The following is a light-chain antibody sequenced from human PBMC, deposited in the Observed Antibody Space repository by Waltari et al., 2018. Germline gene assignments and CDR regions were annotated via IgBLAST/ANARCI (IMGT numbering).Light chain of an antibody. CDR1: QSVGSSS. CDR3: QQHGTLPAT. V-gene: IGKV3-20*01. Sequence: EIVLTQSPGTASLSPGDRVTLSCRASQSVGSSSLAWYQQKPGQAPRLVIYRASRRATGIPDRFSGSGAGTDFSLTISRIEPEDFAVYYCQQHGTLPATFGQGTTVEIK. J-gene: IGKJ1*01. CDR2: RAS.